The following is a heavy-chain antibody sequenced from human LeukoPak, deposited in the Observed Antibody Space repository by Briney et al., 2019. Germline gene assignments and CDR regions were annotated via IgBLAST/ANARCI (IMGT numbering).Heavy chain of an antibody. J-gene: IGHJ4*02. CDR3: ARHKEVGDYYYFDY. V-gene: IGHV1-46*01. Sequence: GASVKVSCKASGYTFTSYYMHWVRQAPGQGLEWMGIINPSGGSTSYTQKFQGRVTMTRDTSTTSVYMELSSLRSQDTAVYYCARHKEVGDYYYFDYWGQGTLVTVSS. D-gene: IGHD2/OR15-2a*01. CDR2: INPSGGST. CDR1: GYTFTSYY.